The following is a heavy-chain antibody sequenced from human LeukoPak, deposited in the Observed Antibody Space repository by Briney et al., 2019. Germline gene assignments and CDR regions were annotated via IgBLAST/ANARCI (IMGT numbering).Heavy chain of an antibody. Sequence: ASVKVSCKASAYTFTGYYIHWVRQAPGQGLEWMGWINPNSGDTNYAQKFQGRVTMTRDTSISTAYMELSGLTSDDVAVYYCASAQLYYYDSSGYYYGAAHFDYWGQGTLVTVSS. V-gene: IGHV1-2*02. J-gene: IGHJ4*02. CDR1: AYTFTGYY. CDR2: INPNSGDT. D-gene: IGHD3-22*01. CDR3: ASAQLYYYDSSGYYYGAAHFDY.